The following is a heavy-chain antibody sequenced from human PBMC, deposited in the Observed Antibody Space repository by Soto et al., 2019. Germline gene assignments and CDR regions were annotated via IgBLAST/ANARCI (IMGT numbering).Heavy chain of an antibody. Sequence: ASVKVSCKASGFSFTGYYIHWLRQAPGQGLEWMGWINAHSGGTEYAQKFQGRVTLTRDTSIATAYLTLTSLTSDDTALYYCTKDLTRQLAYWLDPWGQGTQVTVSS. CDR2: INAHSGGT. D-gene: IGHD6-6*01. V-gene: IGHV1-2*02. J-gene: IGHJ5*02. CDR1: GFSFTGYY. CDR3: TKDLTRQLAYWLDP.